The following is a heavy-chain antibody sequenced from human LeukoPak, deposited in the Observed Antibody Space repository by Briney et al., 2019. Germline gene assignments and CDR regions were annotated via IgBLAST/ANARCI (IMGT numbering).Heavy chain of an antibody. J-gene: IGHJ4*02. CDR3: AKDLRNTAMVSGYFDY. CDR1: GFTFSTYA. CDR2: INGIGGST. Sequence: GGSLRLSCAASGFTFSTYAMSWVRQAPGKGLEWVSAINGIGGSTYYADSVKGRFTISRDSSKNTLYLQMNSLRAEDTAVYYCAKDLRNTAMVSGYFDYWGQGTLVTVSS. V-gene: IGHV3-23*01. D-gene: IGHD5-18*01.